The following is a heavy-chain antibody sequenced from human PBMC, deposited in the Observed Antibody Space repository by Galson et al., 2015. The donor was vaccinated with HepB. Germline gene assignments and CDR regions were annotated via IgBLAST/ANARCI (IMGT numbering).Heavy chain of an antibody. CDR3: TPLYSTEPFDY. J-gene: IGHJ4*02. Sequence: SLRLSCAASGFTFSNVWMNWVRQAPGKGLEWVGRIKIKTDGGATDYAAPVNGRFTISRDDSKNTLYLQMNSLKTEDTAMYYCTPLYSTEPFDYWGQGTLVAVSS. CDR1: GFTFSNVW. D-gene: IGHD6-13*01. V-gene: IGHV3-15*07. CDR2: IKIKTDGGAT.